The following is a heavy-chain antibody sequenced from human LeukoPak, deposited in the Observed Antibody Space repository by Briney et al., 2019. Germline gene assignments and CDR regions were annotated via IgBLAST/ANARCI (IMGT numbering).Heavy chain of an antibody. D-gene: IGHD5-12*01. CDR1: GGSISSSNW. V-gene: IGHV4-4*02. Sequence: PSETLSLTCAVSGGSISSSNWWSWVRQPPGKGLEWIGEIYRSGSTNYNSSLKSRVTISVDKSKNQFSLKLSSVTAADTAMYYCARYRGASGYHFDYWGQGTLVTVSS. CDR2: IYRSGST. CDR3: ARYRGASGYHFDY. J-gene: IGHJ4*02.